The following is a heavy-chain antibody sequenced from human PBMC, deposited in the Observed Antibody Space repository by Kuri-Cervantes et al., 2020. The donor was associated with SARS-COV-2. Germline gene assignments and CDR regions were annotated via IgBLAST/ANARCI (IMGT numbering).Heavy chain of an antibody. J-gene: IGHJ3*02. Sequence: SETLSLTCNVSGDSIRDYYWNWIRQSPGKGLEWIGYVYYSGITDYNPSLKSRVTISVHTSKNQFSLRLNSVTAADTAVYYCARTRMVNTAMAYSGAFDIWGQGTMVTVSS. CDR3: ARTRMVNTAMAYSGAFDI. D-gene: IGHD5-18*01. CDR1: GDSIRDYY. V-gene: IGHV4-59*01. CDR2: VYYSGIT.